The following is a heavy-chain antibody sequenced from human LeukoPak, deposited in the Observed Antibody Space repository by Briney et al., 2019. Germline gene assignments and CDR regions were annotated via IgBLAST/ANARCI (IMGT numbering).Heavy chain of an antibody. J-gene: IGHJ4*02. V-gene: IGHV4-39*01. CDR3: ARQPHSSGWLHFDY. CDR1: GGSFSSSSYY. Sequence: PSETLSLTCTVSGGSFSSSSYYWGWIRQPPGKGLEWIGNIYDSGSTYYNPSLKSRVTISVDTSKNQFSLKLSSVTAADTAVYYCARQPHSSGWLHFDYWGQGTLVTVSP. D-gene: IGHD6-19*01. CDR2: IYDSGST.